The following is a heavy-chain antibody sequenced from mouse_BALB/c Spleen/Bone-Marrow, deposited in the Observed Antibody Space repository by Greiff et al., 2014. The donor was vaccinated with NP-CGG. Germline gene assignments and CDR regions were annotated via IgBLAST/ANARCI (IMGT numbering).Heavy chain of an antibody. V-gene: IGHV1-82*01. CDR1: DYAFSTSW. CDR2: IYPGDGDT. Sequence: VNVVESGPELVKPGASVKISCKASDYAFSTSWMNWVKQRPGQGLEWIGRIYPGDGDTYYNGKFKGKATLTADKSSSIAYMQLSSLTSVDSAVYFCARSDGYRAMDYWGQGTSVTVSS. CDR3: ARSDGYRAMDY. J-gene: IGHJ4*01. D-gene: IGHD2-3*01.